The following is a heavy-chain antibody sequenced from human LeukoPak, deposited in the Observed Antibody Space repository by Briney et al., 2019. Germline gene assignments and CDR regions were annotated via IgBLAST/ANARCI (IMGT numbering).Heavy chain of an antibody. CDR3: ARVRTPYSSSWSNWFDP. D-gene: IGHD6-13*01. Sequence: GGSLRLSCAASGFTFSRYWMHWVRQAPGKGLVWVSRINTDGSSTSYADSVKGRFTISRDNAKNTLYLQMNSLRAEDTAVYYCARVRTPYSSSWSNWFDPWGQGTLVTVSS. V-gene: IGHV3-74*01. CDR2: INTDGSST. J-gene: IGHJ5*02. CDR1: GFTFSRYW.